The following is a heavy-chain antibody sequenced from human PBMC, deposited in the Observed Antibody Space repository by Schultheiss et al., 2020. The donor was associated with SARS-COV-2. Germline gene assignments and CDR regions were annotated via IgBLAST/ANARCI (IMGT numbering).Heavy chain of an antibody. CDR1: GGSISSGGYY. CDR3: AGIDYGDYNDFDL. J-gene: IGHJ2*01. Sequence: ESLKISCTVSGGSISSGGYYWSWIRQHPGKGLEWIGYIYYSGSTNYNPSLKSRVTISVDTSKNQFSLKLSSVTAADTAVYYCAGIDYGDYNDFDLWGRGTLVTVSS. CDR2: IYYSGST. D-gene: IGHD4-17*01. V-gene: IGHV4-61*08.